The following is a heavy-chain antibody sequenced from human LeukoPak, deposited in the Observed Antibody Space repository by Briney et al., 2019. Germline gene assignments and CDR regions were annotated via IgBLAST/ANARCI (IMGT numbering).Heavy chain of an antibody. CDR2: IYYSGST. CDR1: GGSISSYY. D-gene: IGHD6-19*01. Sequence: PSETLSLTYTVSGGSISSYYWSWIRQPPGKGLEWLGYIYYSGSTNYNPSLKSRVTISVDTSKNQFSLKLSSVTAADTAVYYCARTYSSGWYDAFDIWGQGTMVTVSS. J-gene: IGHJ3*02. CDR3: ARTYSSGWYDAFDI. V-gene: IGHV4-59*01.